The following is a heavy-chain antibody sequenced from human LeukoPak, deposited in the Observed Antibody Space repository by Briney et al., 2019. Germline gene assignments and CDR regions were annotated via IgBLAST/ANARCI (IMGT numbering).Heavy chain of an antibody. Sequence: SQTLSLTCTVSGGSISSGEYYWSWIRQPPGKGLEWIGYIYYSGSTYYNPSLKSRVTISVDTSKNQFSLKLSSVTAADTAVYYCARGRALTTVTRHRRQRSWFDRWGQGTLVTVSS. V-gene: IGHV4-30-4*08. D-gene: IGHD4-11*01. J-gene: IGHJ5*02. CDR3: ARGRALTTVTRHRRQRSWFDR. CDR2: IYYSGST. CDR1: GGSISSGEYY.